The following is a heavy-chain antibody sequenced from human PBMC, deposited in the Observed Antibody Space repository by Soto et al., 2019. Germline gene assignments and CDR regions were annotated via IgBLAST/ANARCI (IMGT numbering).Heavy chain of an antibody. J-gene: IGHJ3*02. V-gene: IGHV3-7*01. CDR2: IKQDGNER. Sequence: GGSLRLSCTASGFTFGKYWMSWVRQAPGKGPEWVANIKQDGNERDYLDSVKGRLTISRDNDENSLYRQMNGLRVEDTGVYYCAKGPTYKLVLSVGSAFDIWGQGTMVTVSS. CDR3: AKGPTYKLVLSVGSAFDI. D-gene: IGHD6-13*01. CDR1: GFTFGKYW.